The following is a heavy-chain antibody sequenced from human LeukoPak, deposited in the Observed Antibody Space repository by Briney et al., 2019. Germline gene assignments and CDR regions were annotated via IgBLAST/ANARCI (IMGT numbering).Heavy chain of an antibody. CDR3: ARDNDAFDI. CDR2: IKQDGSEK. CDR1: GFTFSDYY. Sequence: GGSLRLSCAGSGFTFSDYYMSWVRQAPGKGLEWVANIKQDGSEKYYVDSVKGRFTISRDNAKNSLYLQMNSLRAEDTAVYYCARDNDAFDIWGQGTMVTVSS. V-gene: IGHV3-7*01. J-gene: IGHJ3*02.